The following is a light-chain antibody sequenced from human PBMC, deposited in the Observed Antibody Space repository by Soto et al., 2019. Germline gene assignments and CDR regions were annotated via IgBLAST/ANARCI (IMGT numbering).Light chain of an antibody. Sequence: QSVLTQPPSVSGAPGQRVTISCTGNSSNLGAGYDVHWYQQLPGAAPKLVIFGNRNRPSGVPERFSGSKSANSASLAITGLQAEEEDDYYCQAYYYSWTASVFGGGTKVTVL. V-gene: IGLV1-40*01. CDR2: GNR. J-gene: IGLJ3*02. CDR3: QAYYYSWTASV. CDR1: SSNLGAGYD.